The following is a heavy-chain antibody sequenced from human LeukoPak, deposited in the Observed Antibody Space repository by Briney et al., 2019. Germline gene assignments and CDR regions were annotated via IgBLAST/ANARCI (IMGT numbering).Heavy chain of an antibody. CDR1: GFTFSNAW. Sequence: GGSLRLSCAASGFTFSNAWMNWVRQAPGKGLEWIARTKNKPDNYVTQYAASVKGRFTSSRDDSKNSLYLQMNSLKIEDTAVYYCARDTAAALDHWGQGILVTVSS. CDR2: TKNKPDNYVT. J-gene: IGHJ4*02. V-gene: IGHV3-72*01. D-gene: IGHD6-13*01. CDR3: ARDTAAALDH.